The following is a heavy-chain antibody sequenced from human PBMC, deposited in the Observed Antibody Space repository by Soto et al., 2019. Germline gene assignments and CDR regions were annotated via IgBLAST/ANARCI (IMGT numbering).Heavy chain of an antibody. D-gene: IGHD6-13*01. CDR2: ISAYNGNT. Sequence: GASVNVSCKASGYTFTSYGISWVRQAPGQGLEWMGWISAYNGNTNYAQKLQGRVTMTTDTSTSTAYMELRSLRSDDTAVYYCARDLYSSSYNWFDPWGQGTLVTVSS. CDR1: GYTFTSYG. J-gene: IGHJ5*02. CDR3: ARDLYSSSYNWFDP. V-gene: IGHV1-18*04.